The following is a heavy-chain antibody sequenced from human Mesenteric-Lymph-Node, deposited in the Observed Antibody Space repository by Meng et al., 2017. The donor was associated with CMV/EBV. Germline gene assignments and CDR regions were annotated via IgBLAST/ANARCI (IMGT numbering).Heavy chain of an antibody. CDR3: AGVGSTYYNYYYGMDV. J-gene: IGHJ6*02. D-gene: IGHD2-2*01. CDR1: SGSISSYY. Sequence: SETLSLTCTVSSGSISSYYWSWIRQPPGKGLEWIGYIYYTGSTNYNPSLKSRVTISVDTSKNQFSLQVTSVTAADTAVYYCAGVGSTYYNYYYGMDVWGQGTTVTVSS. V-gene: IGHV4-59*01. CDR2: IYYTGST.